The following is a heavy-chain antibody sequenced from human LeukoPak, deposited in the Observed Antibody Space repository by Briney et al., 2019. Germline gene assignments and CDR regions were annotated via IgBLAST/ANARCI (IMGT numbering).Heavy chain of an antibody. J-gene: IGHJ4*02. V-gene: IGHV1-69*04. Sequence: SVTLSCTASGGTFSSYAISWVRHAPGQGLEWMGRIIPILGIANYAQKFKGRVTITADKSTSTAYMELSSLRSEDTAVYYCARGGARCSGGSCPPYFDYWGQGTLVTVSS. CDR2: IIPILGIA. CDR1: GGTFSSYA. CDR3: ARGGARCSGGSCPPYFDY. D-gene: IGHD2-15*01.